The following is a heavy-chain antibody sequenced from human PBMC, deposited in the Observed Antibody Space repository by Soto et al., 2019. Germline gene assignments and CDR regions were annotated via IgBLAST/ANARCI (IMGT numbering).Heavy chain of an antibody. Sequence: PGSSVKASCKVSGYTLTEFSMHWWRQAPGKGREWLGGFDPEDGETIYAQKFQGRVTMTEDTSTATAYMELSSLSSEATAVYFCSTDLDELVSTGYRGQGTLGPVSS. J-gene: IGHJ4*01. V-gene: IGHV1-24*01. CDR2: FDPEDGET. D-gene: IGHD2-8*02. CDR3: STDLDELVSTGY. CDR1: GYTLTEFS.